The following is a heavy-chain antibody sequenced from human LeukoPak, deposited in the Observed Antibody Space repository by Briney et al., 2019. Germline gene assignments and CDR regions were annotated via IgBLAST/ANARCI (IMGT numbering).Heavy chain of an antibody. CDR2: IYTSGST. CDR3: AFSSYYLQGNYYYMDV. V-gene: IGHV4-61*02. D-gene: IGHD1-26*01. J-gene: IGHJ6*03. Sequence: PSETLSLTCTVSGGSISSGSYYWSWIRQPAGKGLEWIGRIYTSGSTNYNPSLKSRVTMSVDTSKNQFSLNLRSVTAADTAVYYCAFSSYYLQGNYYYMDVWGKGTTVTVSS. CDR1: GGSISSGSYY.